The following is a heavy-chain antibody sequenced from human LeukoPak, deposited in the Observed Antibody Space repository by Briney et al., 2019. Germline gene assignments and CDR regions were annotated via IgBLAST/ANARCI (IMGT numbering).Heavy chain of an antibody. J-gene: IGHJ4*02. CDR1: GFTFTTYA. CDR2: VTVSGGA. V-gene: IGHV3-23*01. D-gene: IGHD5/OR15-5a*01. Sequence: GGSLRLSCAASGFTFTTYAMNWARQAPRKGLEWVSAVTVSGGASYADSVKGRVTVSRDNSKNTLYLQMKSPSAEDTAVYYCAKRLPHHFDYWGQGTLVTFSS. CDR3: AKRLPHHFDY.